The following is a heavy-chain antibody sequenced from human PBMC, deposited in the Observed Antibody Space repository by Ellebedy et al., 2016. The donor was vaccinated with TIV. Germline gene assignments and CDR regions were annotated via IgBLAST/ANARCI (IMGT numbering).Heavy chain of an antibody. V-gene: IGHV3-74*01. CDR2: INFDGSST. Sequence: GGSLRLXXAASGFTFSDYWIHWVRQAPGKGLVWVSRINFDGSSTDYADSVKGRLTVSRDNSKKTLYLQLNSLRAEDTALYYCAKCYDGSGWSTIDYWGQGTLVTVSS. D-gene: IGHD6-19*01. CDR3: AKCYDGSGWSTIDY. CDR1: GFTFSDYW. J-gene: IGHJ4*02.